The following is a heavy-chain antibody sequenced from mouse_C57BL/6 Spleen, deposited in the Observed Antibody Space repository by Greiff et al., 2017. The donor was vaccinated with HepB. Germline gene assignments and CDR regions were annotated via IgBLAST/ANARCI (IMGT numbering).Heavy chain of an antibody. Sequence: QVQLQQSGAELVKPGASVKMSCKASGYTFTSYWITWVKQRPGQGLEWIGDIYPGSGSTNYNEKFKSKATLTVDTSSSTAYMQLSSLTSEDSAVYYCARGDSNYVHWYFDVWGTGTTVTVSS. CDR3: ARGDSNYVHWYFDV. V-gene: IGHV1-55*01. CDR1: GYTFTSYW. CDR2: IYPGSGST. D-gene: IGHD2-5*01. J-gene: IGHJ1*03.